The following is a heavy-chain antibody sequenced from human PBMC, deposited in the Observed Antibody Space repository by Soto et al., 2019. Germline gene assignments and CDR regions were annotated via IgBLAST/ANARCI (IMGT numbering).Heavy chain of an antibody. CDR1: GFTFSTYW. D-gene: IGHD2-21*01. CDR3: TRLSGDHVAFFSYGMEV. Sequence: DVQLVESGGTLVQPGGSLRLSCAASGFTFSTYWMNWVRKVPGKGLVWLAGMKSDGTITNYADSVKGRFTISRDNVKNTMSLQINGLRGEDTAVEYCTRLSGDHVAFFSYGMEVWGRGTTVSCSS. V-gene: IGHV3-74*01. CDR2: MKSDGTIT. J-gene: IGHJ6*02.